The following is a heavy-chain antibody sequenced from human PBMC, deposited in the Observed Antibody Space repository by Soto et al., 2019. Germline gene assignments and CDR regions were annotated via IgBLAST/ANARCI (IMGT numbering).Heavy chain of an antibody. CDR3: TTGRYTFGLDS. CDR1: GITFSDAW. D-gene: IGHD3-16*01. Sequence: EVLLVESGGGLIKPGGSLRLSCAASGITFSDAWMTWVRQVPGKGLEWVGRVKSITDAGTTTYAAPVKGRFSISRDDSKSTLFLQMNSLKIEDTAVYYCTTGRYTFGLDSWGQGTLVTVSS. CDR2: VKSITDAGTT. J-gene: IGHJ4*02. V-gene: IGHV3-15*01.